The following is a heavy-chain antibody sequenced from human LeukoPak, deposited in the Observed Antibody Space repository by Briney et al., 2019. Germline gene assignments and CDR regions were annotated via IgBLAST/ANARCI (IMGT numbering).Heavy chain of an antibody. CDR2: INHSGST. V-gene: IGHV4-34*01. CDR1: GGSFSGYY. CDR3: ARDSYYDFWSGYYRAFDI. J-gene: IGHJ3*02. Sequence: PSETLSLTCAVYGGSFSGYYWSWIRQPPGKGLEWIGEINHSGSTNYNPSLKSRVTISVDTSKNQFSLKLSSVTAADTAVYYCARDSYYDFWSGYYRAFDIWGQGTVVTVSS. D-gene: IGHD3-3*01.